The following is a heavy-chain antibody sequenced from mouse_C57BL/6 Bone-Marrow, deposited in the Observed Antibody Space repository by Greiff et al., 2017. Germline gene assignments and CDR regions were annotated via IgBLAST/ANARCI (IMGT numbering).Heavy chain of an antibody. J-gene: IGHJ2*01. CDR1: GFTFSDYG. CDR2: ISNLAYSI. Sequence: EVQVVESGGGLVQPGGSLKLSCAASGFTFSDYGMAWVRQAPRKGPVWVAFISNLAYSIYYADTVTGRFTISRENAKNTLYLEMSSLRSEDTAMYYCARQNDHYYFDYWGQGTTLTVSS. V-gene: IGHV5-15*01. CDR3: ARQNDHYYFDY. D-gene: IGHD1-1*02.